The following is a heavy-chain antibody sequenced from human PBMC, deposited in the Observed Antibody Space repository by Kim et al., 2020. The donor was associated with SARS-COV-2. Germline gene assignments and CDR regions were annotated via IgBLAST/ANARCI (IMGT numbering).Heavy chain of an antibody. CDR2: VFDSGST. CDR3: ARGNNYYDGSGNPRFWYF. D-gene: IGHD3-22*01. J-gene: IGHJ2*01. V-gene: IGHV4-59*01. Sequence: SETLSLTCTVSGGSISYYYWTWIRQPPGKGLEWIGYVFDSGSTNYNPSLKSRVTISLGTSNKQFSLLLTSVTAADTAVYYCARGNNYYDGSGNPRFWYF. CDR1: GGSISYYY.